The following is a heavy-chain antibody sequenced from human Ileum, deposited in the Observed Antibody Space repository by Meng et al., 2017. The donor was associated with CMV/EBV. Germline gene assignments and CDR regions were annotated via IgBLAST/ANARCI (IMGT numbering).Heavy chain of an antibody. CDR2: ISSSGSTI. Sequence: GGSLRLSCAASGFTFSDYYMSWIRQAPGKGLEWVSYISSSGSTIYYADSVKGRFTISRDNAKNSLYLQMNSLKAEDTAVYYCARGGYSSSSPYYYGMDVWGQGTTVTVSS. D-gene: IGHD6-6*01. CDR3: ARGGYSSSSPYYYGMDV. J-gene: IGHJ6*02. V-gene: IGHV3-11*01. CDR1: GFTFSDYY.